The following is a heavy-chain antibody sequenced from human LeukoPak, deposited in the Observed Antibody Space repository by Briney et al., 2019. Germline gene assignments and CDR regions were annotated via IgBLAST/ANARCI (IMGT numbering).Heavy chain of an antibody. Sequence: GGSLRLSCAASGFTFSSCWMSWVRQAPGKGLEWVANIKQDGSEKYYVDSVKGRFTISRDNAKNSLYLQMNSLRAEDTAVYYCARDPGSHYDYVWGSHSHTYFDYWGQGTLVTVSS. V-gene: IGHV3-7*01. D-gene: IGHD3-16*01. CDR1: GFTFSSCW. CDR2: IKQDGSEK. CDR3: ARDPGSHYDYVWGSHSHTYFDY. J-gene: IGHJ4*02.